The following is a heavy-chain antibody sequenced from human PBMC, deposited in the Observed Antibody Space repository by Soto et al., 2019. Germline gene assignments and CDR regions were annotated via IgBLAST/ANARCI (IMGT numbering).Heavy chain of an antibody. CDR1: GYNFPSFI. D-gene: IGHD2-2*01. Sequence: QVQLVQAGAEVKKPGASVKVSCKASGYNFPSFIISWVRQAPGQGLEWLGWISPYNGYTKYAEKFQGRVTMTVDTAPRTSYMELRSLRSDDTAVYYCARWGVCSSTSSSSTNKYYGLDVWGQGNTLTVS. CDR2: ISPYNGYT. CDR3: ARWGVCSSTSSSSTNKYYGLDV. J-gene: IGHJ6*02. V-gene: IGHV1-18*01.